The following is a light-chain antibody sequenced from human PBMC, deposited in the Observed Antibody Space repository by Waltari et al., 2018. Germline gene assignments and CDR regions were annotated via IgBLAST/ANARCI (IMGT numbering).Light chain of an antibody. CDR3: QQRISWPLT. Sequence: EIVLTQSPATLALSPGETATLSCRASHSVREYLAWYQQRPGHAPRLRIYGSSNRATGVPARFIGTGYGTDFTLTINNLEPEDFAVYYCQQRISWPLTFGGGSKVEIK. CDR1: HSVREY. J-gene: IGKJ4*01. V-gene: IGKV3-11*01. CDR2: GSS.